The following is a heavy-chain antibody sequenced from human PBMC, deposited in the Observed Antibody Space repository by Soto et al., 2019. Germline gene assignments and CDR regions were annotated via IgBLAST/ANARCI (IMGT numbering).Heavy chain of an antibody. J-gene: IGHJ4*02. D-gene: IGHD7-27*01. CDR3: ARSTGDIYFDY. V-gene: IGHV4-61*01. CDR1: GGSVSSGSYY. CDR2: IYYSGST. Sequence: PSETLSLTCTVSGGSVSSGSYYWSWIRQPPGKGLEWIGYIYYSGSTNYNPSLKGRVTISVDTSKNQFSLKLSSVTAADTAVYYCARSTGDIYFDYWGQGTLVTVSS.